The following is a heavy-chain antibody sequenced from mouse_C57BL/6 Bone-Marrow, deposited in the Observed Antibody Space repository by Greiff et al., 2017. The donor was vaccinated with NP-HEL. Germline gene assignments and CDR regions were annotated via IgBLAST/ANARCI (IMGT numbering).Heavy chain of an antibody. CDR3: ARESGYYAY. D-gene: IGHD2-3*01. V-gene: IGHV1-69*01. CDR2: IDPSDSYT. J-gene: IGHJ2*01. CDR1: GYTFTSYW. Sequence: QVQLKQPGAELVMPGASVKLSCKASGYTFTSYWMHWVKQRPGQGLEWIGEIDPSDSYTNYNQKFKGKSTLTVDKSSSTAYMQLSSLTSEDSAVYYCARESGYYAYGGQGTTLTVSS.